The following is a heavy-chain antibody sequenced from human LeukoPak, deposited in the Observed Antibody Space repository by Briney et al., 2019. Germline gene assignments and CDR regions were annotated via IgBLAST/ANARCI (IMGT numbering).Heavy chain of an antibody. CDR2: INPNSGGT. CDR3: ARDLTVRGVKDYYYGMDV. V-gene: IGHV1-2*02. CDR1: GGTFSSYA. J-gene: IGHJ6*02. Sequence: ASVKVSCKASGGTFSSYAIRWVRPAPGQGLEWMGWINPNSGGTNYAQKFQGRVTMTRDTSISTAYMELSRLRSDDTAVYYCARDLTVRGVKDYYYGMDVWGQGTTVTVSS. D-gene: IGHD3-10*01.